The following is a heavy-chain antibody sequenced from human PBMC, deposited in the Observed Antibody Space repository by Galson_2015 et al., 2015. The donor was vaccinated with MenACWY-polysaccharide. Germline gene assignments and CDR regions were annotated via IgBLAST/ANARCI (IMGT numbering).Heavy chain of an antibody. J-gene: IGHJ4*02. CDR1: GYTFTGYY. V-gene: IGHV1-2*06. CDR2: ISPHSGAT. CDR3: ARERGAGGTYFNY. Sequence: SVKVSCKASGYTFTGYYIHWVRQAPGQGLEWMGRISPHSGATNCAQNFQGRVTMTRDTSISTAYMELSRLSSDDTAVYYCARERGAGGTYFNYWGQGTLAAVSS.